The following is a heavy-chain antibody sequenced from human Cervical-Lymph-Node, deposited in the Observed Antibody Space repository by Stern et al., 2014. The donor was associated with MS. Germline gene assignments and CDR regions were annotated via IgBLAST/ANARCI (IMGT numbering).Heavy chain of an antibody. CDR1: GGTFSTER. CDR3: ARLGSGYDSSYLDF. D-gene: IGHD5-12*01. CDR2: IIPIFGPA. J-gene: IGHJ4*02. Sequence: VQLVESGSVAKKPGSSVKVSCKVSGGTFSTERISWVRQAPGQGLEWMGVIIPIFGPADYARQSQDRVTIIADESTSEVHMELSSLRSEDTGVYYCARLGSGYDSSYLDFWGQGSLVTVSS. V-gene: IGHV1-69*01.